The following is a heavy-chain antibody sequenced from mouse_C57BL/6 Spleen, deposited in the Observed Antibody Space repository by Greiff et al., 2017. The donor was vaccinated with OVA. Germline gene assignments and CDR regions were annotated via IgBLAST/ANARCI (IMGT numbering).Heavy chain of an antibody. Sequence: VQLQQSGPELVKPGASVKISCKASGYSFTGYYMNWVKQSPEKSLEWIGEINPSTGGTTYNQKFKAKATLTVDKSSSTAYMQLKSLTSEDSAVYYCARMNGYYIDYWGQGTTLTVSS. V-gene: IGHV1-42*01. D-gene: IGHD2-2*01. CDR2: INPSTGGT. CDR3: ARMNGYYIDY. J-gene: IGHJ2*01. CDR1: GYSFTGYY.